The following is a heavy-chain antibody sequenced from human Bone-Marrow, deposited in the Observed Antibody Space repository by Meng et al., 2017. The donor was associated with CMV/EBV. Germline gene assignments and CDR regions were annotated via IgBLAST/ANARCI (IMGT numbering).Heavy chain of an antibody. D-gene: IGHD4-23*01. Sequence: SETLSLTCTVSGGSISSYYWSWIRQPPGKGLEWIGYIYYSGSTNYNPSLKSRVTISVDTSKNQFPLKLSSVTAADTAVYYCARDGADSIYGGNEEPDAFDIWGQGTMVTVSS. J-gene: IGHJ3*02. CDR3: ARDGADSIYGGNEEPDAFDI. CDR2: IYYSGST. CDR1: GGSISSYY. V-gene: IGHV4-59*01.